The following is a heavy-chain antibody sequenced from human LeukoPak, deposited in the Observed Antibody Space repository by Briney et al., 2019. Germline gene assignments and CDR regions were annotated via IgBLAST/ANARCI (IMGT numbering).Heavy chain of an antibody. CDR1: GDSVSRSDSY. J-gene: IGHJ1*01. Sequence: SETLSLTRSVSGDSVSRSDSYWDWIRQPPGKGLEWIGTIYYSGRTYYSPSLKGRATMSVDPSNNQFSLSLRSVTAADTAIYYCARRRYYDGSGYLEWGQGTLLSVSS. D-gene: IGHD3-22*01. V-gene: IGHV4-39*01. CDR3: ARRRYYDGSGYLE. CDR2: IYYSGRT.